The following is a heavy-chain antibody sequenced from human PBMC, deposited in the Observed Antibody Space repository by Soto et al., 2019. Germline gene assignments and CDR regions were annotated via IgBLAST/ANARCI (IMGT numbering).Heavy chain of an antibody. Sequence: QLQLQESGPGLVKPSETLSLTCTVSGGSISRSDYYWDWIRQSPGKGLEWIASINYSGKSYYNPSLKSRATISVDTSKNQFSLKVTSVTDADTAVYYCAREQPKYFEHWGQGTLVTVSS. CDR1: GGSISRSDYY. J-gene: IGHJ1*01. CDR3: AREQPKYFEH. CDR2: INYSGKS. D-gene: IGHD6-13*01. V-gene: IGHV4-39*02.